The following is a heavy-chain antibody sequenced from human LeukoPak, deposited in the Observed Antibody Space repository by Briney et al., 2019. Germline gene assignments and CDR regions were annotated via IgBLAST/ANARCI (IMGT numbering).Heavy chain of an antibody. V-gene: IGHV3-30*02. CDR1: GFTFSSYG. D-gene: IGHD3-3*01. J-gene: IGHJ3*02. CDR2: IRYDGSNK. Sequence: GGSLRLSCAASGFTFSSYGMHWVRQAPGKGLEWVAFIRYDGSNKYYADSVKGRFTISRDNSKNTLYLQMNSLRAEDTAVYYCAKDQDLQWLPDAFDIWGQGTMVTVSS. CDR3: AKDQDLQWLPDAFDI.